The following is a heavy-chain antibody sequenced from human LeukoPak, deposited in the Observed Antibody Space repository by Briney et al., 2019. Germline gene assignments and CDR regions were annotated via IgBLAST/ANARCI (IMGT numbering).Heavy chain of an antibody. CDR2: MNPNSGNT. Sequence: ASVKVSCKASGYTFTSYDINWVRQATGQGLEWMGWMNPNSGNTGYAQKFQGRVTMTRNTSISTAYMELSRLRSDDTAVYYCARILYYYYGMDVWGQGTTVTVSS. V-gene: IGHV1-8*01. CDR1: GYTFTSYD. CDR3: ARILYYYYGMDV. J-gene: IGHJ6*02.